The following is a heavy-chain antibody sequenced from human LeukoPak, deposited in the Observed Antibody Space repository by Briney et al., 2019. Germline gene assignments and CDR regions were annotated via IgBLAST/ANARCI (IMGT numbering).Heavy chain of an antibody. CDR1: GGSISSGSYY. V-gene: IGHV4-39*01. J-gene: IGHJ4*02. CDR2: IHYSGST. D-gene: IGHD3-22*01. CDR3: ARHAGSSGYPSSFDY. Sequence: SETLSLTCTVSGGSISSGSYYWGWIRQPPGKGLEWIGTIHYSGSTYYDPSLKSRVTRSVDTSKNQFSLKLSSVTAADTAVYYCARHAGSSGYPSSFDYWGQGTLVTVSS.